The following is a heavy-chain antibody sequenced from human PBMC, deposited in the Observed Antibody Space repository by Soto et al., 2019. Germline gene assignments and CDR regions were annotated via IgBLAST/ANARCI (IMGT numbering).Heavy chain of an antibody. CDR3: TRDLNIAARLSPLSY. Sequence: ASVKVSGKASGYTFTSYYMHWVRQAPGQGLEWMGIINPSGGSTSYEQKFQGRVTMTRDTPTSTVYMERSSLRSEDTAVYYCTRDLNIAARLSPLSYWGHRTLFTLSS. CDR2: INPSGGST. D-gene: IGHD6-6*01. CDR1: GYTFTSYY. V-gene: IGHV1-46*01. J-gene: IGHJ4*01.